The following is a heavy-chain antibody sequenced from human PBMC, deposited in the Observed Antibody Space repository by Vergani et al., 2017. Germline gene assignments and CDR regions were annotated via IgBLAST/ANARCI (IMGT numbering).Heavy chain of an antibody. CDR1: GGSISSYY. D-gene: IGHD3-9*01. CDR3: ARGHYYYNILTGYYKIYYFDY. J-gene: IGHJ4*02. CDR2: IYYSGST. V-gene: IGHV4-59*01. Sequence: QVQLQESGPGLVKPSETLSLTCTVSGGSISSYYWSWIRQPPGKGLEWIGYIYYSGSTNYNPSLKSRVTISVDTSKNPFSLKLSPVTAADTAVYYCARGHYYYNILTGYYKIYYFDYWGQGTLVTVSS.